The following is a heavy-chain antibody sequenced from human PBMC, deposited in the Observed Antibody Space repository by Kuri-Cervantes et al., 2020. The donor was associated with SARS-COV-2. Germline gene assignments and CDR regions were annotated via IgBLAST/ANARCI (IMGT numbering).Heavy chain of an antibody. J-gene: IGHJ4*02. CDR1: GFTFSSYS. D-gene: IGHD6-13*01. CDR2: ISSSSSTI. V-gene: IGHV3-48*02. CDR3: TRDVGSGWFYFDY. Sequence: GESLKISCAASGFTFSSYSMNWVRQAPGKGLEWVSYISSSSSTIYYADSVKGRFTISRDNAKNSLYLQMNSLRDEDTAVYYCTRDVGSGWFYFDYWGQGTLVTVSS.